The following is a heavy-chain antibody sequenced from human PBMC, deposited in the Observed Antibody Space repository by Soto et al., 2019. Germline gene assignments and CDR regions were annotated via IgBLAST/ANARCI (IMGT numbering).Heavy chain of an antibody. J-gene: IGHJ4*02. V-gene: IGHV1-2*02. CDR3: AGYWSGPPHDS. CDR1: QYPFRDYY. CDR2: INPNTGGT. D-gene: IGHD3-3*01. Sequence: ASVKVSWKAAQYPFRDYYIHWVRQAPGQRLEWLGWINPNTGGTNYAQRFQGRVTMTREASTSTTYLDLSGLTFDDTAVYYCAGYWSGPPHDSWGQGTLVTVSS.